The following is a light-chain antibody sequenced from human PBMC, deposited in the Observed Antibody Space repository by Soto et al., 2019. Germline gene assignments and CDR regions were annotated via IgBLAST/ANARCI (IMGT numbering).Light chain of an antibody. CDR1: QGISNY. CDR3: EKYTSAPHT. Sequence: DIQMTQAPSSLSASVGDRVTITCRASQGISNYLAWYQQKPGKVPKLLIYAASTLQSGVPSRFSGSGSGTDFTLTISSLQPEDGATFYCEKYTSAPHTFGQGTKLEIK. CDR2: AAS. J-gene: IGKJ2*01. V-gene: IGKV1-27*01.